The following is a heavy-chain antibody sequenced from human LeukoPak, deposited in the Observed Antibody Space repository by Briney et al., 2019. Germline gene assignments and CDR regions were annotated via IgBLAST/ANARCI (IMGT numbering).Heavy chain of an antibody. V-gene: IGHV3-11*01. CDR1: GFSLSYYY. Sequence: GSLRLSCAASGFSLSYYYMSWIRQAPGKGLEWVAYIDSLGTTIYYADSVKGRFTISRDSTKNSLYLQMNSLRVEDTAVYYCARKVAFDIWGQGTMVTVSS. CDR3: ARKVAFDI. CDR2: IDSLGTTI. J-gene: IGHJ3*02.